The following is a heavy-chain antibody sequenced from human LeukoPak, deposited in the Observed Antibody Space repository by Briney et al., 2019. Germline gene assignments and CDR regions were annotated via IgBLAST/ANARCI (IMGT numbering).Heavy chain of an antibody. V-gene: IGHV4-59*01. J-gene: IGHJ4*02. CDR2: IYYSGST. D-gene: IGHD3-22*01. Sequence: SETLSLTCTVSGGSISSYYWSWIRQPPGKGLEGIGYIYYSGSTNYNPSLKSRVTISVDTSKNQFSLKLSSVTAADTAVYYCARDLDSSGTTPGYWGQGTLVTVSS. CDR1: GGSISSYY. CDR3: ARDLDSSGTTPGY.